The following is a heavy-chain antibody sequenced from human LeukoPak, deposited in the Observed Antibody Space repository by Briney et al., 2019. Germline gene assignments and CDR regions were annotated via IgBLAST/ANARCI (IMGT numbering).Heavy chain of an antibody. CDR1: GYTFTSYY. CDR3: ARVADYYDSSGYYPKYYFDY. D-gene: IGHD3-22*01. CDR2: INPSGGST. Sequence: GASVKVSCKASGYTFTSYYMHWVRQAPGQGLEWMGIINPSGGSTSYAQKFQGRVTMTTDTSTSTAYMELRSLRSDDTAVYYCARVADYYDSSGYYPKYYFDYWGQGTLVTVSS. J-gene: IGHJ4*02. V-gene: IGHV1-46*01.